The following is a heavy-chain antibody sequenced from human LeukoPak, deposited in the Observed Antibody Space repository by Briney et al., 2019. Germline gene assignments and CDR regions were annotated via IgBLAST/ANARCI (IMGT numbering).Heavy chain of an antibody. CDR2: INPSGGST. CDR3: AAVVPIATAGRPDY. D-gene: IGHD6-13*01. V-gene: IGHV1-46*01. J-gene: IGHJ4*02. Sequence: EASVKVSCNASGYTFTSYYMHWVRQAPGQGLEWMGIINPSGGSTSYAQKFQGRVTMTRDTSTSTVYMELSSLRSEDTAVYDCAAVVPIATAGRPDYWGQGTLVTVSS. CDR1: GYTFTSYY.